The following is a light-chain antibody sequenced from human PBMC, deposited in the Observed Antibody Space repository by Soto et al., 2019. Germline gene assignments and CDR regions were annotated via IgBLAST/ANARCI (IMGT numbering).Light chain of an antibody. CDR1: SSDIGGFNY. Sequence: QSALTQPASVSGSPGQSITISCTGTSSDIGGFNYVSWYQQYPGKAPKFIIYDVSSRPSGVSNRFSGSKSGYTASLTISGLQAEDEADYYCSSYTRSSTLVVFGGGTKLTVL. V-gene: IGLV2-14*01. J-gene: IGLJ2*01. CDR3: SSYTRSSTLVV. CDR2: DVS.